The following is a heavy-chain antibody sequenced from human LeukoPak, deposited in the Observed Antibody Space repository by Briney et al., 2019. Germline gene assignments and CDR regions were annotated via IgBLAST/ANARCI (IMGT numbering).Heavy chain of an antibody. CDR3: ASPDYTAALDAFDI. CDR2: IYYTGST. V-gene: IGHV4-59*11. D-gene: IGHD4-11*01. Sequence: SETLSLTCTVSSGSISLHYWNWIRQPPGKGLEWIGYIYYTGSTNYNPSLNSRVTMSVDTSKNQFSLKLSSVTAADTAVYYCASPDYTAALDAFDIWGQGTMVTVSS. CDR1: SGSISLHY. J-gene: IGHJ3*02.